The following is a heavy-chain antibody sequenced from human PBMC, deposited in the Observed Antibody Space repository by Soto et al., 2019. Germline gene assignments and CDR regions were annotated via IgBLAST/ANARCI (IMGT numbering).Heavy chain of an antibody. V-gene: IGHV4-59*01. CDR3: ARDLGGYYYYGMDV. CDR2: VYYSGSI. Sequence: SETLSLTCSVSGGSISSYYWSWIRQPPGKGLEWIGHVYYSGSINYSPSLKSRVTMSVDTSKNQFSLNLSSVTAADTAVYYCARDLGGYYYYGMDVWGQGTSVT. D-gene: IGHD1-26*01. CDR1: GGSISSYY. J-gene: IGHJ6*02.